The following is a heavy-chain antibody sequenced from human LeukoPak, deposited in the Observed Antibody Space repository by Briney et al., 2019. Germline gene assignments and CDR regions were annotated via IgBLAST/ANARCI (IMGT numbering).Heavy chain of an antibody. V-gene: IGHV3-72*01. CDR1: GITFSDHY. D-gene: IGHD3-10*01. CDR3: ASQSYYGSGSYRPEAFDI. CDR2: TRNKGNSYIT. Sequence: GSLRLSCAASGITFSDHYMDWVRQAPGKGLEWVGRTRNKGNSYITGYAASVRGRFTISRDDSKNSLYLQMNSLKTEDTAVYYCASQSYYGSGSYRPEAFDIWGQGTMVTVPS. J-gene: IGHJ3*02.